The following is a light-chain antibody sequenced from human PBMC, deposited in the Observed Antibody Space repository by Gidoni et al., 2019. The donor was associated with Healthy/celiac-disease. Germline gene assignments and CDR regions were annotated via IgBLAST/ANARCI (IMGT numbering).Light chain of an antibody. CDR3: MQALQTPLT. Sequence: DIVMTQSPLSLPVTPGEPASISCRSSQSLLHRNGYNYLDWYLQKPGQSPQPLIYLGSNRASGVPDRFSGSVSGTDFTLKISRVEAEDVGVYYCMQALQTPLTFGGGTKVEIK. CDR2: LGS. V-gene: IGKV2-28*01. CDR1: QSLLHRNGYNY. J-gene: IGKJ4*01.